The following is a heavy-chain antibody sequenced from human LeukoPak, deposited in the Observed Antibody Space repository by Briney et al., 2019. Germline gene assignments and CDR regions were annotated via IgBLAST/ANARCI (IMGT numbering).Heavy chain of an antibody. D-gene: IGHD3-22*01. Sequence: KPSQTLSLTCTVSGGSISSGGYYWSWIRQHPGKGLEWIGYIYYSGSTYYNPSLKSRVTISVDTSKNQFSLKLSSVTAADTAVYYCARASSVYTIFDPWGQGTLVTVSS. J-gene: IGHJ5*02. CDR1: GGSISSGGYY. V-gene: IGHV4-31*03. CDR3: ARASSVYTIFDP. CDR2: IYYSGST.